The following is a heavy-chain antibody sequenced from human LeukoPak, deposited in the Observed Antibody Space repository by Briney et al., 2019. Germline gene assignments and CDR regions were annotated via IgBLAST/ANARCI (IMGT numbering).Heavy chain of an antibody. J-gene: IGHJ4*02. CDR2: IYTSGST. D-gene: IGHD5-12*01. CDR3: ARAEAYSGYGSFDY. Sequence: SETLSLTCTVSGGSISNYYWSWIRQPAGKGLEWIGRIYTSGSTNYNPSLKSRVTISADTSKNQFSLKLSSVTAADTAVYYCARAEAYSGYGSFDYWGQGTLVTVSS. CDR1: GGSISNYY. V-gene: IGHV4-4*07.